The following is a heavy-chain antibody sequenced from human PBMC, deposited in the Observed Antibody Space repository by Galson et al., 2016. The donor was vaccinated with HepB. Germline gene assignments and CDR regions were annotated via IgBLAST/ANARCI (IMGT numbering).Heavy chain of an antibody. D-gene: IGHD3-10*01. V-gene: IGHV6-1*01. CDR3: ARDRGSGRHFFDS. J-gene: IGHJ4*01. Sequence: CAISGDSVSSYSGAWDWIRQSPSRGLEWLGRTYYGSKWYNDYAGSVKGRITIEADTSKNLFSLQLTSVTVADTAVYYCARDRGSGRHFFDSWGHGTLVVVSS. CDR2: TYYGSKWYN. CDR1: GDSVSSYSGA.